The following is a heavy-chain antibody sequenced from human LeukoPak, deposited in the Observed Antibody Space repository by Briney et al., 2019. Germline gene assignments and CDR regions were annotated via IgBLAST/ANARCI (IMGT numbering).Heavy chain of an antibody. V-gene: IGHV3-23*01. CDR1: RFTFSYFA. J-gene: IGHJ4*02. Sequence: GGSLRLSCAASRFTFSYFAMHWVRQAPGKGLEWVSSIGGSGDNTFYADSVKDRFTISRDNSKNTLFLQMNSLRAEDTAVYYCAKGRGTTVTSAANYWGQGTLVTVSS. D-gene: IGHD4-17*01. CDR3: AKGRGTTVTSAANY. CDR2: IGGSGDNT.